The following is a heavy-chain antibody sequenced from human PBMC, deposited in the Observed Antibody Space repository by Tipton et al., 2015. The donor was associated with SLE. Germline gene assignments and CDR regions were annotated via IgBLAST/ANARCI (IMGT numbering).Heavy chain of an antibody. CDR2: IYHSGST. D-gene: IGHD1-1*01. J-gene: IGHJ3*02. CDR1: GYSISSGYY. Sequence: TLSLTCAVSGYSISSGYYWGWIRQPPGKGLEWIGSIYHSGSTYYNPSLKSRVTISVDTSKNQFSLKLSSVTAADTAVYYCAREGTTRKDAFDIWGQGTMVTVSS. V-gene: IGHV4-38-2*02. CDR3: AREGTTRKDAFDI.